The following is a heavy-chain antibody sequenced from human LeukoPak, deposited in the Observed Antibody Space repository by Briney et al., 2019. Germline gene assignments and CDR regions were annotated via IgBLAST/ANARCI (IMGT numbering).Heavy chain of an antibody. CDR1: GGSISSSSYY. V-gene: IGHV4-39*07. CDR3: ATGEDYGDYTFDY. CDR2: IYYSGST. D-gene: IGHD4-17*01. Sequence: SETLSLTCTVSGGSISSSSYYWGWIRQPPGKGLEWIGSIYYSGSTYYNPSLKSRVTISVDTSKNQFSLKLSSVTAADTAVYYCATGEDYGDYTFDYWGQGTLVTVSS. J-gene: IGHJ4*02.